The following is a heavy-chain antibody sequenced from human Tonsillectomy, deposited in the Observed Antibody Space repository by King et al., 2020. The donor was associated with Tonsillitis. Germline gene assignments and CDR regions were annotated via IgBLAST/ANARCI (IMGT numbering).Heavy chain of an antibody. J-gene: IGHJ4*02. CDR3: AHRLAYHDRNYFDY. Sequence: LTLKESGPTLVKPTQTLTLTCTFSGLSLSTSEEGVGWIRQPPGKALEWLGVIYWDEDKRYSPSLKSRLTITKDTSKNQVVLTMTNMDPVDTGTYYCAHRLAYHDRNYFDYWGQGTLVTVSS. V-gene: IGHV2-5*02. CDR1: GLSLSTSEEG. D-gene: IGHD3-22*01. CDR2: IYWDEDK.